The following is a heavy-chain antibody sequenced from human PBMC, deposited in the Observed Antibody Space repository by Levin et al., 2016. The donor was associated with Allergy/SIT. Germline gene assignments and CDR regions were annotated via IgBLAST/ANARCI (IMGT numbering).Heavy chain of an antibody. Sequence: SETLSLTCAVSGGSINTDNWWTWVRQPPGKGLEWIGEVYPSGSTKYNPSLKSRVTISVDKSTNQFSLILSSVTAADTAVYYCARIHWLLKYFEYWGQGTLVTVSS. CDR3: ARIHWLLKYFEY. CDR2: VYPSGST. CDR1: GGSINTDNW. D-gene: IGHD2-15*01. V-gene: IGHV4-4*02. J-gene: IGHJ4*02.